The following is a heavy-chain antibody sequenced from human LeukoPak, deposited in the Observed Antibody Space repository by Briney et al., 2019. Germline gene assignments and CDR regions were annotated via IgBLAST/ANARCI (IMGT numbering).Heavy chain of an antibody. D-gene: IGHD3-10*01. V-gene: IGHV4-59*01. CDR1: GDSISSNY. CDR3: AREVTYGSGSLLLDY. Sequence: SETLSLTCTVSGDSISSNYWNWIRQPPGKGLEWIAYVYYSGSTNYNPSLNSRVTISVDTSKNQFSLKLSSVTAADTAVYYCAREVTYGSGSLLLDYWGQGTLVTVSS. CDR2: VYYSGST. J-gene: IGHJ4*02.